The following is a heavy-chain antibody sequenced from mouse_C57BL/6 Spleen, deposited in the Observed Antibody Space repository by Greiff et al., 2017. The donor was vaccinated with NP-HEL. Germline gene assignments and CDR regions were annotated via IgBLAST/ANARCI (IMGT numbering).Heavy chain of an antibody. J-gene: IGHJ4*01. CDR2: IYPGDGDT. CDR1: GYAFSSYW. D-gene: IGHD1-1*01. V-gene: IGHV1-80*01. Sequence: VQLQQSGAELVKPGASVKISCKASGYAFSSYWMNWVKQRPGKGLEWIGQIYPGDGDTNYNGKFKGKATLTADKSSSTAYMQLSSLTSEDSAVYFCARRGYYGSSSYYAMDYWGQRTSVTVSS. CDR3: ARRGYYGSSSYYAMDY.